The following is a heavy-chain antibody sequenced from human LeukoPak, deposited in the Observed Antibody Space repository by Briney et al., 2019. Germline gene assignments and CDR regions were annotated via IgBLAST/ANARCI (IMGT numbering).Heavy chain of an antibody. V-gene: IGHV3-21*01. CDR1: GFTFSSYS. CDR3: ATTGSGSYYDY. J-gene: IGHJ4*02. D-gene: IGHD1-26*01. CDR2: ISTSSSYI. Sequence: GGSLRLSCAASGFTFSSYSMNWVRQAPGKGLEWVSSISTSSSYIYYADSVKGRFTISRDNAKNTLFLQMNSLRAEDTAVYYCATTGSGSYYDYWGQGTLVTVSS.